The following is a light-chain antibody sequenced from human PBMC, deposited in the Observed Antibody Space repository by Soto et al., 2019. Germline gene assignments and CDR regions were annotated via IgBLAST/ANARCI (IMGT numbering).Light chain of an antibody. CDR3: ETWDSNTRV. V-gene: IGLV4-60*03. CDR2: LEGSGSY. J-gene: IGLJ1*01. Sequence: QLVLTQSSSASASLGPSVKLTCTLSSGHSSYIIAWHQQQPGKAPRYLMKLEGSGSYNKGSGVPDRFSGSSSGADRYLTISNLQSEDEADYYCETWDSNTRVFGTGTKVTVL. CDR1: SGHSSYI.